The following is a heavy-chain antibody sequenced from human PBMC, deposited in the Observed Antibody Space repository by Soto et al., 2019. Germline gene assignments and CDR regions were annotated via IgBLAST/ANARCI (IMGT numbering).Heavy chain of an antibody. V-gene: IGHV4-31*03. J-gene: IGHJ4*02. CDR3: ARGDMVRGVTQFDY. CDR1: GGSISSGGYY. D-gene: IGHD3-10*01. CDR2: TYYSGST. Sequence: QVQLQESGPGLVKPSQTLSLTCTVSGGSISSGGYYWSGIGQHPGKGLEWIGYTYYSGSTYSNPSLKSRVTVAVDTSKNQFSLKRSSVTAADTAGYYWARGDMVRGVTQFDYWGQGTLVTVSS.